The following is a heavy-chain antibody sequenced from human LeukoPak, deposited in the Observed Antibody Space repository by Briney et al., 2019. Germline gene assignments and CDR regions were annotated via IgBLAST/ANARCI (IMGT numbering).Heavy chain of an antibody. J-gene: IGHJ5*02. CDR1: AYTFTGYY. V-gene: IGHV1-2*06. CDR3: AREVLCGGDHNWFDP. D-gene: IGHD2-21*01. Sequence: GASVKLSCKASAYTFTGYYMHWVRQAPGQGLEWMGRINPNSGGTNYAQKSQGRVTMTRDTSISTAYMELSRLRSDDTAVYYCAREVLCGGDHNWFDPWGQGSLVTVSS. CDR2: INPNSGGT.